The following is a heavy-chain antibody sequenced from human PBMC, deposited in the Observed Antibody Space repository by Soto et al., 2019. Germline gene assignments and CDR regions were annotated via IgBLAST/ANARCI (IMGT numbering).Heavy chain of an antibody. CDR1: GYTFTSYY. V-gene: IGHV1-46*01. CDR2: INPSGGST. D-gene: IGHD3-16*02. J-gene: IGHJ4*02. Sequence: ASVKVSCKASGYTFTSYYMHWVRQAPGQGLEWMGIINPSGGSTSYAQKFQGRVTMTRDTSTSTVYMELSSLRSEDTAVYYCARGFFYYDYIWGSYPALPVYFDYWGQGTLVTVSS. CDR3: ARGFFYYDYIWGSYPALPVYFDY.